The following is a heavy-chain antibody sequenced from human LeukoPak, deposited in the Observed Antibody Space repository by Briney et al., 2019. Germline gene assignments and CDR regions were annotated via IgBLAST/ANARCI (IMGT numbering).Heavy chain of an antibody. CDR1: SYSINSGYN. CDR3: ARASGDYNYYYMDV. D-gene: IGHD4-17*01. V-gene: IGHV4-38-2*01. Sequence: SETLSLTCAVSSYSINSGYNWGWGRQPPGKGLEWIGGIYQSGSTYYQSGSTYYNPSLKSRVTISVDTSKNQFSLNLNSVTAADTAVYYCARASGDYNYYYMDVWGKGTTVTVSS. CDR2: IYQSGSTYYQSGST. J-gene: IGHJ6*03.